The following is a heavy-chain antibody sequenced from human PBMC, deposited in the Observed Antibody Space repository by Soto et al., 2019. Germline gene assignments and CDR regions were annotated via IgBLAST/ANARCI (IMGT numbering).Heavy chain of an antibody. Sequence: GGSLRLSCAASGFTFSTYSMNWVRQAPGKGLEWVSSISGSSSYIHYADSVKGRFTISRDNAKNSLYLQVSSLRAEDTAVYYCARDPADLWEPDHYFQHWGQGTLVTVSS. D-gene: IGHD1-26*01. CDR3: ARDPADLWEPDHYFQH. CDR2: ISGSSSYI. CDR1: GFTFSTYS. V-gene: IGHV3-21*06. J-gene: IGHJ1*01.